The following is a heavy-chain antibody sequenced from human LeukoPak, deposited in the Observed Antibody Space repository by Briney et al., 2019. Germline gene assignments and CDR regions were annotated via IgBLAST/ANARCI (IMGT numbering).Heavy chain of an antibody. Sequence: GGSLRLSCTASGFTFSSYWMHCVRQIPGKGLKWVSRISDDGSSASYADSVKGRFTISRDNAKNTLYLQMNSLRAEDTAMYYCARDYGRSRDYGMDVWGQGTTVTVSS. CDR1: GFTFSSYW. V-gene: IGHV3-74*01. CDR3: ARDYGRSRDYGMDV. J-gene: IGHJ6*02. CDR2: ISDDGSSA. D-gene: IGHD3-10*01.